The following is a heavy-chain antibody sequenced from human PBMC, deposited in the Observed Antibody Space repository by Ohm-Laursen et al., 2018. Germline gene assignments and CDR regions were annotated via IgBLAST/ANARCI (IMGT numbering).Heavy chain of an antibody. D-gene: IGHD1-26*01. V-gene: IGHV3-11*01. Sequence: SLRLSCAASGFTFSSYAMSWVRQAPGKGLEWVSYISSSGSTIYYADSVKGRFTISRDNAKSSLYLQMNSLSPEDTAVYYCARDEQVGAIMRRLNAFDIWGQGTMVTVSS. CDR3: ARDEQVGAIMRRLNAFDI. CDR2: ISSSGSTI. CDR1: GFTFSSYA. J-gene: IGHJ3*02.